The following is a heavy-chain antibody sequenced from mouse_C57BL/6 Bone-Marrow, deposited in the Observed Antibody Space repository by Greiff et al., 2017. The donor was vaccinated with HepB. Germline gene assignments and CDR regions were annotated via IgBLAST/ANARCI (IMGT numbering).Heavy chain of an antibody. V-gene: IGHV1-19*01. CDR2: INPYNGGT. D-gene: IGHD2-5*01. Sequence: SGPVLVKPGASVKMSCKASGYTFTDYYMNWVKQSHGKSLEWIGVINPYNGGTSYNQKFKGKATLTVDKSASTAYMELNSLTSEDSAVYYCALSNPWFAYWGQGTLVTVSA. CDR1: GYTFTDYY. J-gene: IGHJ3*01. CDR3: ALSNPWFAY.